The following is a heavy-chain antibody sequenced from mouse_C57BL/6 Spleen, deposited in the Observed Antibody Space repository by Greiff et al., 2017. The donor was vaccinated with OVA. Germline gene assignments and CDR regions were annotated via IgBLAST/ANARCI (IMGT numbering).Heavy chain of an antibody. Sequence: VQLQQSGPGLVQPSQSLSITCTVSGFSLTSYGVPWVRQSPGKGLEWLGVIWRGGSTDYNAAFMSRLSITKDNSKSQVFFKMNSLQADDTAIYYCAKRNGNYTSYYYAMDYWGQGTSVTVSS. CDR2: IWRGGST. CDR1: GFSLTSYG. D-gene: IGHD2-1*01. V-gene: IGHV2-5*01. J-gene: IGHJ4*01. CDR3: AKRNGNYTSYYYAMDY.